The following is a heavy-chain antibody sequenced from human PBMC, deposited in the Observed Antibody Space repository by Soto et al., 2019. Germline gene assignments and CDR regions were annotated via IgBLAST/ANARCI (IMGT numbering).Heavy chain of an antibody. J-gene: IGHJ4*02. CDR3: ARGVVDSSSCPDY. CDR2: INPSGGST. V-gene: IGHV1-46*04. Sequence: GASVKVSCKASGYTFTSYYMHWVRQTPGQGLERKGIINPSGGSTSYAQKLKGRVTMTRDTSTSTGDMELSSLRSEDTAVYYCARGVVDSSSCPDYWGQGTLVTVSS. D-gene: IGHD6-13*01. CDR1: GYTFTSYY.